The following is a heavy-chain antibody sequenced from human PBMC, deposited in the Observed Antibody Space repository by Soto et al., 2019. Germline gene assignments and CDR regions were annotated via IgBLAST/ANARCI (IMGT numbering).Heavy chain of an antibody. V-gene: IGHV3-23*01. D-gene: IGHD2-15*01. CDR3: AKDVCSGGSCYFVD. Sequence: GGSLRLSCAASGFTFSSYAMNWVRQAPGKGLEWVSAISGSGVNTYYADSVKGRFTISRDNSKNTLYLQMNSLRADDTAVYYWAKDVCSGGSCYFVDWGQGTLVTVSS. CDR2: ISGSGVNT. CDR1: GFTFSSYA. J-gene: IGHJ4*02.